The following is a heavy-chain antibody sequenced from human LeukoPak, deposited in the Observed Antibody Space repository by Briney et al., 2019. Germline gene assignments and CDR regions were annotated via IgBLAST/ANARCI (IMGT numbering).Heavy chain of an antibody. CDR2: ITYDGGIT. J-gene: IGHJ6*03. V-gene: IGHV3-43*02. Sequence: GGSLRLSCAASGFTFDDYAMHWVRLAPGKGLEWVSLITYDGGITNYADSVKGRFTISRDNAKNSLYLQMNSLRDEDTALYYCTKDPWWYSTSQGSGFYHYTDVWGKGTTVIVSS. CDR1: GFTFDDYA. CDR3: TKDPWWYSTSQGSGFYHYTDV. D-gene: IGHD6-13*01.